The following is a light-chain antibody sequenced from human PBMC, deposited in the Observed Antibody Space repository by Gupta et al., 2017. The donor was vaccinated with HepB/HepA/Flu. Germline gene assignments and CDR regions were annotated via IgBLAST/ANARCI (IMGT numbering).Light chain of an antibody. V-gene: IGLV1-47*01. J-gene: IGLJ3*02. CDR1: SSNFGSNY. Sequence: SALTQPPSAPSAPGPRATISCTGSSSNFGSNYVYWYQRLPGAAPKLLMYRNNQRPSGVPDRFSDSKSGTSATLAISGLRAEDEADYYCAAWDNNLSGWVFGGGTKLTVL. CDR3: AAWDNNLSGWV. CDR2: RNN.